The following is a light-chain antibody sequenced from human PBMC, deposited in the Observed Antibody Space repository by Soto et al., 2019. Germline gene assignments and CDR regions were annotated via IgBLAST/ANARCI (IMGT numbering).Light chain of an antibody. CDR2: EDN. CDR3: CAYVRSNALL. CDR1: SSDVGSYNL. Sequence: QSALTQPASVSGSPGQSITISCTGTSSDVGSYNLVSWYQRHPGKAPKFIIYEDNKRPSGVSNRFSGSKSGNTASLTISGLQAEDEADYYCCAYVRSNALLFGGGTKLTVL. J-gene: IGLJ2*01. V-gene: IGLV2-23*01.